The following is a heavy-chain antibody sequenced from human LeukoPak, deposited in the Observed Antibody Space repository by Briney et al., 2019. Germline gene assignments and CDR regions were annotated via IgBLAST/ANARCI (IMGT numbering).Heavy chain of an antibody. Sequence: GASVKDSCKASGGTFSSYAISWVRQAPGQGLEWMGGIIPIFGTANYAQKFQGRVTITTDESTSTAYMELSSLRSDDTAVYYCARGTGTNQGPFDYWGQGTLVTVSS. CDR2: IIPIFGTA. CDR3: ARGTGTNQGPFDY. CDR1: GGTFSSYA. V-gene: IGHV1-69*05. D-gene: IGHD1-1*01. J-gene: IGHJ4*02.